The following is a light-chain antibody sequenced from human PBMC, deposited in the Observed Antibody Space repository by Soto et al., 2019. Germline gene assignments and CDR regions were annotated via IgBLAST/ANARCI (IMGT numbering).Light chain of an antibody. V-gene: IGLV2-14*03. CDR3: ASNASSTTVL. CDR2: DVS. CDR1: SSDIGGYNY. J-gene: IGLJ2*01. Sequence: QSALTQPASVSGSPGQSITISCTGTSSDIGGYNYVSWYQQHPGKAPKLMIYDVSDRPSGVSNRFSGSKSGNTASLTISGLKAEDEADYYCASNASSTTVLFGGGTKLTVL.